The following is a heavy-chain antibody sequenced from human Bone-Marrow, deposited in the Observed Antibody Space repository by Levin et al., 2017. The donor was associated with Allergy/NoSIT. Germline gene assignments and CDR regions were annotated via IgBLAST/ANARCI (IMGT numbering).Heavy chain of an antibody. CDR1: GGSINSNYW. J-gene: IGHJ4*02. V-gene: IGHV4-4*02. CDR3: ARRVVRANGGGMDS. Sequence: SQTLSLTCAVSGGSINSNYWWTWVRRPPGKGLEWIGEIHQSGKTSYNPSLKGRVIMSFDKSDNQFSLKLTSVIVADTAIYYCARRVVRANGGGMDSWGQGTLVTVSS. CDR2: IHQSGKT. D-gene: IGHD2-15*01.